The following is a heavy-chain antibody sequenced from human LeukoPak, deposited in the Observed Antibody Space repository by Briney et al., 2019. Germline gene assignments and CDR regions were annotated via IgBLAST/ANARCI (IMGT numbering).Heavy chain of an antibody. V-gene: IGHV4-39*07. CDR1: GGSVTTSSFY. CDR3: AKSGPAAGRPDAFDI. CDR2: IYYSGIT. D-gene: IGHD2-2*01. Sequence: PSESLSLTCPLSGGSVTTSSFYWAWIRQPPGKGLECFGTIYYSGITYSHSSLKSRVTISVDTSKNQFSLKLNSVTAADTAVYFCAKSGPAAGRPDAFDIWGQGTMVTVSS. J-gene: IGHJ3*02.